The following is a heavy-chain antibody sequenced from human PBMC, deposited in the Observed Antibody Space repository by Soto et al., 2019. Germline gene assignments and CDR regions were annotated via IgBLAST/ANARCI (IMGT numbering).Heavy chain of an antibody. CDR1: TDYY. Sequence: TDYYMHWVQRAPGKGFEWMGLVDPEDGETIYAEKFQGRVTITADTSTDTAYMELSSLRSEDTAVYYCATEPVDTAMVSGAPYFDLWGRGTLVPVSS. J-gene: IGHJ2*01. CDR2: VDPEDGET. CDR3: ATEPVDTAMVSGAPYFDL. V-gene: IGHV1-69-2*01. D-gene: IGHD5-18*01.